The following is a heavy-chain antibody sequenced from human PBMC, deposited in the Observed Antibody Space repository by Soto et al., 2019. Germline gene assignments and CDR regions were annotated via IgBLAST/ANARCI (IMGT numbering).Heavy chain of an antibody. CDR1: GFTFSSYA. D-gene: IGHD3-22*01. CDR3: AAQDYYDSSGLSRVHDY. Sequence: QVQLVESGGGVVQPGRSLRLSCAASGFTFSSYAMHWVRQAPGKGLEWVAVISYDGSNKHYADSVKGRFTISRDNSKNTLYLQMNSRRAEDTAVYYCAAQDYYDSSGLSRVHDYWGQGTLVTVSS. J-gene: IGHJ4*02. V-gene: IGHV3-30-3*01. CDR2: ISYDGSNK.